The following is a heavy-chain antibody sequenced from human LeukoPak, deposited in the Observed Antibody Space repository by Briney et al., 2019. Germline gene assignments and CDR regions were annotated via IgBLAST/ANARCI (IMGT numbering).Heavy chain of an antibody. CDR2: ITGSGDST. D-gene: IGHD3-10*01. CDR1: GFTFSNYA. Sequence: GGSLRLSCAASGFTFSNYAMSWVRQAPGKGLEWVSTITGSGDSTYNADSVKGRFTIPRDNSENTLYLQMNSLRAEDTAVYYCAKGGLWYGKNDHWGQGTPVTVSS. J-gene: IGHJ4*02. CDR3: AKGGLWYGKNDH. V-gene: IGHV3-23*01.